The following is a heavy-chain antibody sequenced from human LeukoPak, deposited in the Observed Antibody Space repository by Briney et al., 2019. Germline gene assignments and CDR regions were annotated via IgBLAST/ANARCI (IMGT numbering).Heavy chain of an antibody. CDR1: GGSIDSTSAK. CDR2: IFYGGIT. CDR3: ARHGGIIAAAGTRAFDI. Sequence: SETLSLTCTVSGGSIDSTSAKWGWIRQPPGMGLEWIGTIFYGGITYYNPSLKSRVTISADTSKNQFSLNLSSVTAADTAVYHCARHGGIIAAAGTRAFDIWGQGTMVTVSS. J-gene: IGHJ3*02. D-gene: IGHD6-13*01. V-gene: IGHV4-39*01.